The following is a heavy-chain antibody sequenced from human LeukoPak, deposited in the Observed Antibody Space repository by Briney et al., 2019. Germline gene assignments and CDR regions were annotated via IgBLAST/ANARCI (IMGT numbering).Heavy chain of an antibody. D-gene: IGHD2-15*01. CDR2: IHYSGST. V-gene: IGHV4-31*03. Sequence: SQTLSLTCTVSGGSISRGAYYWSWIRQHPGKGLEWIGYIHYSGSTYYNPSLKSRVTISVDTSKNQFSLNLSSVTAADTAVYYCARVDCSGGSCYSFDYWGQGTLATVSS. CDR1: GGSISRGAYY. CDR3: ARVDCSGGSCYSFDY. J-gene: IGHJ4*02.